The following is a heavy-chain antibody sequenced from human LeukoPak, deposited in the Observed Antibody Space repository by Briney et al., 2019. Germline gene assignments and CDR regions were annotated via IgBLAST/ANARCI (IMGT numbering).Heavy chain of an antibody. D-gene: IGHD2-15*01. CDR1: GGSFSGYY. Sequence: SETLSLTCAVYGGSFSGYYWSWIRQPPGKGLEWIGEINHSGSTNYNPSLKSRVTISVDTSKNQFSLKLSSVTAADTAVYYCSGVRIYYYMDVWGKGTTVTVSS. CDR3: SGVRIYYYMDV. V-gene: IGHV4-34*01. J-gene: IGHJ6*03. CDR2: INHSGST.